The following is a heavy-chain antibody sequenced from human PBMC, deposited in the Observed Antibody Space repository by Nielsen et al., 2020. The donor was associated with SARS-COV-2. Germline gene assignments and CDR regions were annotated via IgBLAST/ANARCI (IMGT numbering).Heavy chain of an antibody. J-gene: IGHJ4*02. CDR1: GFTISTYA. V-gene: IGHV3-23*01. CDR2: ISAST. CDR3: AKRSGYTSGWYGDY. D-gene: IGHD6-19*01. Sequence: GGSLRPSCVVSGFTISTYAMSWVRQAPGKGLEWVSAISASTYYADSVKGRFTISRDNSKNTLYLQMNSLRAEDTAVYYFAKRSGYTSGWYGDYWGQGTLVTVSS.